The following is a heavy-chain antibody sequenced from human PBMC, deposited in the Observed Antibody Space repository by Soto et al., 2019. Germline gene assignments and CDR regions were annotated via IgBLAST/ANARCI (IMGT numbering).Heavy chain of an antibody. CDR2: INSDGSST. D-gene: IGHD6-13*01. J-gene: IGHJ6*02. CDR3: ARVEGSSSWYYYYGMDV. CDR1: GFTFSSYW. V-gene: IGHV3-74*01. Sequence: VGSLRLSCAASGFTFSSYWMHWVRQAPGKGLVWVSRINSDGSSTSYADSVKGRFTISRDNAKNTLYLQMNSLRAEDTAVYYCARVEGSSSWYYYYGMDVWGQGTTVTVSS.